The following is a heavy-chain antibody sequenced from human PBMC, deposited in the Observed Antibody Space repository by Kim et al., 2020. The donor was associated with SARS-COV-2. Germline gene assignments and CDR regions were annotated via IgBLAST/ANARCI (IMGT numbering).Heavy chain of an antibody. D-gene: IGHD3-10*01. CDR3: TTGGAY. J-gene: IGHJ4*02. Sequence: GGSLRLSCAASGFTFSSYWMSWVRQPPGKGLEWVANIKPDGSADDYVDSVKGRFTISRDNAKNSLYLQMNNLRAEDTAVYYCTTGGAYWGQGTLVTVSS. CDR2: IKPDGSAD. CDR1: GFTFSSYW. V-gene: IGHV3-7*01.